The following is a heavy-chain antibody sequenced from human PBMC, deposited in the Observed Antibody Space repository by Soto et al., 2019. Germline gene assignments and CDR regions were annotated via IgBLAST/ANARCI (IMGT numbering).Heavy chain of an antibody. D-gene: IGHD3-10*01. CDR3: ASLSPITIAGSAYYHSMDV. Sequence: QVQLQESGPGLVKPSETLSLTCTVSDGSITSYYWSWIRQPPGKGLEWIGYTHYIGSTNYNPPLRSRLTTSVDTTKNPFSLNLRSVTAAATAVYYCASLSPITIAGSAYYHSMDVWGQGAPVTVSS. J-gene: IGHJ6*02. V-gene: IGHV4-59*12. CDR2: THYIGST. CDR1: DGSITSYY.